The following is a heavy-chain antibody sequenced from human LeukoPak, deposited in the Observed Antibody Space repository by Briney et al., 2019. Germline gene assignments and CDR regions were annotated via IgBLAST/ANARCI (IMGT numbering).Heavy chain of an antibody. V-gene: IGHV1-69*05. Sequence: SVKVSCKAPGGTFSSYAISWVRQAPGQGLEWMGRIIPIFGTANYAQKFQGRVTITTDESTSTAYMELSSLRSEDTAVYYCARDTYDSSGYYSAYFDYWGQGTLVTVSS. J-gene: IGHJ4*02. CDR2: IIPIFGTA. D-gene: IGHD3-22*01. CDR1: GGTFSSYA. CDR3: ARDTYDSSGYYSAYFDY.